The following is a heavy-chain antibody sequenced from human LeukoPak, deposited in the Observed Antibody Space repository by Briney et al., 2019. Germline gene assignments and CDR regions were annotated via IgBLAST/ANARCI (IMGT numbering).Heavy chain of an antibody. D-gene: IGHD5-18*01. CDR3: ARVGRGDTYGYVDY. J-gene: IGHJ4*02. V-gene: IGHV3-66*01. CDR2: LYSGGNT. CDR1: GFTVSSNH. Sequence: GGSLRLSCAASGFTVSSNHMSWVRQTPGKGLAWVSVLYSGGNTYYADSVKGRFTISRDNSKNMLFLQMNSLRAEDTAVYYCARVGRGDTYGYVDYWGQGTLVTVSS.